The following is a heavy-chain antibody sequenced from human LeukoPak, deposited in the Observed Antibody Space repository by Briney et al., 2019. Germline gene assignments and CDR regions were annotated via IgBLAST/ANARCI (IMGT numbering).Heavy chain of an antibody. CDR3: AKGSSIFGVAKGYFDY. Sequence: PGGSLRLSCATSRFIFSSYWMTWVRRTPGKGLEWVASINQDGSDKYYVDSVKGRFTISRDNAKNSLYLQMNSLRAEDTALYYCAKGSSIFGVAKGYFDYWGQGTLVTVSS. J-gene: IGHJ4*02. D-gene: IGHD3-3*01. CDR2: INQDGSDK. V-gene: IGHV3-7*03. CDR1: RFIFSSYW.